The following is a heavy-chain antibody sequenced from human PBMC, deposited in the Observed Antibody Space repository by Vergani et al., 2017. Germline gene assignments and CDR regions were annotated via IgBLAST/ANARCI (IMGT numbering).Heavy chain of an antibody. CDR1: GYCFTSYW. J-gene: IGHJ3*02. CDR3: AGREAVAPDI. V-gene: IGHV5-10-1*03. CDR2: IDPSDSYT. D-gene: IGHD6-19*01. Sequence: EVQLVQSGADVKKPGESLRISCKGSGYCFTSYWISWVRLMAGKGLEWMGRIDPSDSYTNYSPSFQGHVSISADKSISTAYLQWSSLRASDTAMYYCAGREAVAPDIGNQGIMVTVSS.